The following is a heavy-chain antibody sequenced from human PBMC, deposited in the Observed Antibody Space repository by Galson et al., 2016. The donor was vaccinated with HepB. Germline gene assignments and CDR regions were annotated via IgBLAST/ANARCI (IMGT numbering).Heavy chain of an antibody. D-gene: IGHD7-27*01. CDR2: ISPTGAST. Sequence: SLRLSCAASGLTFSNYAMTWVRQAPGKGLEWVSGISPTGASTYYADSVQGRFTISRDNSNNMLHLQMNSLRAEDTAIYYCAKVNWGLEFFHYWGQGTLVTVSS. J-gene: IGHJ4*02. CDR1: GLTFSNYA. CDR3: AKVNWGLEFFHY. V-gene: IGHV3-23*01.